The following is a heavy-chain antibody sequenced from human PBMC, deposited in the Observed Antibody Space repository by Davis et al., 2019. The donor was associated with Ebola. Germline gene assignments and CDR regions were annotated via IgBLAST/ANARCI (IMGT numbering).Heavy chain of an antibody. V-gene: IGHV4-59*01. J-gene: IGHJ4*02. D-gene: IGHD6-13*01. CDR2: IYYSGST. Sequence: SETLSLTCTVSGGSISSYYWSWIRQPPGKGLEWIGYIYYSGSTNYNPSLKSRVTISVDPSKNQFSLKLSSVTAADTAVYYCARAAAAAYSDFDYWGQGTLVTVSS. CDR1: GGSISSYY. CDR3: ARAAAAAYSDFDY.